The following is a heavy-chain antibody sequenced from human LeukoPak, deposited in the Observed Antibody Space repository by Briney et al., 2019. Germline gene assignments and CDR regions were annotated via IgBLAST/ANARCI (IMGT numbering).Heavy chain of an antibody. CDR1: GYTFTSYD. J-gene: IGHJ5*02. CDR3: GRIWFGEGGCDP. V-gene: IGHV1-8*01. CDR2: MNPNSGNT. Sequence: AAVTVTCKASGYTFTSYDINWVRQPTAQGLEWMGWMNPNSGNTGYAQKFQGRVTMTKNTSISTAYMELSSLRSEDTGVYYCGRIWFGEGGCDPWGEGTLVSVSS. D-gene: IGHD3-10*01.